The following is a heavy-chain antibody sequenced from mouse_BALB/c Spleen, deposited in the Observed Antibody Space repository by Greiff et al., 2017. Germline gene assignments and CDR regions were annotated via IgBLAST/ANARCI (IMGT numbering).Heavy chain of an antibody. Sequence: VQLQQSGAELVRPGSSVKISCKASGYAFSSYWMNWVKQRPGQGLEWIGQIYPGDGDTNYNGKFKGKATLTADKSSSTAYMQLSSLTSEDSAVYFCARSRRGYDYDYWGQGTTLTVSS. D-gene: IGHD2-4*01. CDR2: IYPGDGDT. J-gene: IGHJ2*01. CDR3: ARSRRGYDYDY. CDR1: GYAFSSYW. V-gene: IGHV1-80*01.